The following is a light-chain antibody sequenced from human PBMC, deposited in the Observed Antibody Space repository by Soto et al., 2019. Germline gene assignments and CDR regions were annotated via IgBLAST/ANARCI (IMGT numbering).Light chain of an antibody. CDR1: SSDVGGYNY. Sequence: QSVLTQPASVSGSPGQSITISCTGTSSDVGGYNYVSWYQHHPGKAPKLIIYEVIYRPSGVSNRFSGSKSGKTASLTISGLQAEDEADYYCSSYTFSTSVIFGGGTKLTVL. CDR3: SSYTFSTSVI. V-gene: IGLV2-14*01. J-gene: IGLJ2*01. CDR2: EVI.